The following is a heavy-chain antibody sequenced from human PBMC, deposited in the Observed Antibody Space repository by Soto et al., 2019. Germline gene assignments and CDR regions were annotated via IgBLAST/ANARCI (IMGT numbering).Heavy chain of an antibody. V-gene: IGHV5-51*01. CDR3: ARRHYGSGRRWFDP. CDR1: VYSFTSYW. Sequence: PRESLKIACKGSVYSFTSYWIGWVRQMPGKGLEWMGIIYPGDSDTRYSPSFQGQVTISADKSISTAYLQWSSLKASDTAMYYCARRHYGSGRRWFDPWGQGTLVTVSS. CDR2: IYPGDSDT. D-gene: IGHD3-10*01. J-gene: IGHJ5*02.